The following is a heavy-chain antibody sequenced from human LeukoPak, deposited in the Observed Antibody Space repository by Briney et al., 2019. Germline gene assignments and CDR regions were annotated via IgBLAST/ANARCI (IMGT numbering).Heavy chain of an antibody. D-gene: IGHD4-17*01. Sequence: SETLSLTCTVSGGSISSYYWSWIRQPPGKGLEWIGYIYYSGSTNYNPSLKSRVTISVDTSKNQFSLKLSSVTAADTAVYYCARKYQGFGYGDYEWWYFDLWGRGTLVTVSS. CDR1: GGSISSYY. V-gene: IGHV4-59*01. CDR2: IYYSGST. CDR3: ARKYQGFGYGDYEWWYFDL. J-gene: IGHJ2*01.